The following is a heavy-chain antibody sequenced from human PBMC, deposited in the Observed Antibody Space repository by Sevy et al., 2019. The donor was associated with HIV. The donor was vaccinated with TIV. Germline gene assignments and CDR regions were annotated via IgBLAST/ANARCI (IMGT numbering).Heavy chain of an antibody. J-gene: IGHJ4*02. V-gene: IGHV3-74*01. CDR3: TRDMHGTDY. D-gene: IGHD6-13*01. CDR2: VDNDGTGT. Sequence: GGSLRLSCAASGFTFTNYWMHWVRQAPGKGLVWVSRVDNDGTGTDYADSVKGRFTISRDNAKNTVYLQMNSLRAEDTAVYYCTRDMHGTDYWGQGTLVTVSS. CDR1: GFTFTNYW.